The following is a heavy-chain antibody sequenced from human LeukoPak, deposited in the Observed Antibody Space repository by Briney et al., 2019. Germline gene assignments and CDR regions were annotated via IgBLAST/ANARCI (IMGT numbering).Heavy chain of an antibody. CDR3: AKDGVLLWFGEFEYYFDY. CDR2: ISYDGSNK. Sequence: GGSLRLSCAASGFTFSSYGMHWVRQAPGKGLEWVAVISYDGSNKYYADSVKGRFTISRDNSKNTLYLQMNSLRAEDTAVYYCAKDGVLLWFGEFEYYFDYWGQGTLVTVSS. V-gene: IGHV3-30*18. J-gene: IGHJ4*02. CDR1: GFTFSSYG. D-gene: IGHD3-10*01.